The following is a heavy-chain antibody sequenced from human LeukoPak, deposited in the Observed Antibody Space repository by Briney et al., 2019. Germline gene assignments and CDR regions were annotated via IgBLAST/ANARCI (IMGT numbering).Heavy chain of an antibody. CDR1: GFTFSSYW. CDR3: ASLGGNSAFDY. CDR2: INSDGSST. V-gene: IGHV3-74*01. J-gene: IGHJ4*02. Sequence: PGGSLRLSCAASGFTFSSYWMHWARQAPGKGLVWVSRINSDGSSTSYADSVKGRFTISRDNAKNTLYLQMNSLRAEDTAVYYCASLGGNSAFDYWGQGTLVTVSS. D-gene: IGHD4-23*01.